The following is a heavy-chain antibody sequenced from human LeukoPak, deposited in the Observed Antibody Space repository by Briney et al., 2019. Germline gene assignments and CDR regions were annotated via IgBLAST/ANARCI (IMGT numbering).Heavy chain of an antibody. Sequence: ASVKVSCKASGYIFTSYDINWVRQDTRDGLEWMGWMNPNNGNTGYAQKFQGTVTMTRDTSISTAYMELSSLRSGDTAAYYCARMDYYGSSGGNWFDPWGQGTLVTVSS. D-gene: IGHD3-22*01. CDR3: ARMDYYGSSGGNWFDP. CDR2: MNPNNGNT. CDR1: GYIFTSYD. J-gene: IGHJ5*02. V-gene: IGHV1-8*01.